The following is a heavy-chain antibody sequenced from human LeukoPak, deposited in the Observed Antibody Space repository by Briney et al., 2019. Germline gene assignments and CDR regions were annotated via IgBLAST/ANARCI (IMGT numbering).Heavy chain of an antibody. Sequence: ASVKVSCKASGYTFTGYYMHWVRQAPGQGLEWMGWINPNSGGTNYAQEFQGRVTMTRDTSISTAYMELSRLRSDDTAVYYCARDFEGYCSGGSCYKDGYYFDYWGQGTLVTVSS. CDR2: INPNSGGT. V-gene: IGHV1-2*02. CDR1: GYTFTGYY. CDR3: ARDFEGYCSGGSCYKDGYYFDY. D-gene: IGHD2-15*01. J-gene: IGHJ4*02.